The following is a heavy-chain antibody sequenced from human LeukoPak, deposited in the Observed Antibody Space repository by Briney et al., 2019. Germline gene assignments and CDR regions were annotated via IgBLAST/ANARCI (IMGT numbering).Heavy chain of an antibody. J-gene: IGHJ5*02. V-gene: IGHV1-8*01. D-gene: IGHD5-18*01. CDR3: ARDRRVNTAMERFWFDP. Sequence: ASVGVSCKASGYTFTSYDINWVRQATGQGLEWMGWMNPNSGNTGYAQKFQGRVTMTRNTSISTAYMELSSLRSEDTAVYYCARDRRVNTAMERFWFDPWGQGTLVTVSS. CDR1: GYTFTSYD. CDR2: MNPNSGNT.